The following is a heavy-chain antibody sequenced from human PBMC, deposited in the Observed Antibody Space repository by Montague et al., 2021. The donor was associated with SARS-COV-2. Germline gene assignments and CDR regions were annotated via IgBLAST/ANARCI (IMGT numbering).Heavy chain of an antibody. D-gene: IGHD2/OR15-2a*01. CDR3: ARDLPPSRPRNPV. Sequence: SETLSLTCTVSGGSISSYYWSWIRQSPGKGLEWIGYIHYSRSTNYNPSLKSRVTISVDTSKNQFSLRLSSVTAADTAVYYCARDLPPSRPRNPVWGQGTLVTVSS. CDR2: IHYSRST. J-gene: IGHJ4*02. CDR1: GGSISSYY. V-gene: IGHV4-59*01.